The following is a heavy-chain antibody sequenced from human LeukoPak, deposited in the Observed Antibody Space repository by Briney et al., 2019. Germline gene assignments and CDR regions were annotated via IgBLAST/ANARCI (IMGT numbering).Heavy chain of an antibody. D-gene: IGHD5-12*01. V-gene: IGHV3-48*03. CDR3: ARGEATIYSGYYYGMDV. CDR1: GFTFSSYE. CDR2: ISSSGSTI. J-gene: IGHJ6*02. Sequence: PGGSLRLSCAASGFTFSSYEMNWVRQAPGKGLEWVSYISSSGSTIYYADSVKGRFTISRDNAKNSLYLQMNSLRAEDTAVYYCARGEATIYSGYYYGMDVWGQGTTVTVSS.